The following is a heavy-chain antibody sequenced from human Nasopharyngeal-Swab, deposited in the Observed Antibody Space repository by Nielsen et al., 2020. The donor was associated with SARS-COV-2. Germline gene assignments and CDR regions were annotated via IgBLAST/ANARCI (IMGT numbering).Heavy chain of an antibody. D-gene: IGHD1-26*01. J-gene: IGHJ6*02. CDR3: ARELSGSYFAYYGMDV. CDR2: INPNSGGT. Sequence: ASVTVSCQASGYTFTGYYMHWVRQAPGQGLEWMGGINPNSGGTNYAQKFQGRVTMTRDTSISTAYMELSRLRSDDTAVYYCARELSGSYFAYYGMDVWGQGTTVTVSS. V-gene: IGHV1-2*02. CDR1: GYTFTGYY.